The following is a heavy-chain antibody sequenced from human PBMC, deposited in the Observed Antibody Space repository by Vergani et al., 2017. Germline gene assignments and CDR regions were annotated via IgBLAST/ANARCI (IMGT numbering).Heavy chain of an antibody. CDR2: IYYSGST. D-gene: IGHD1-1*01. V-gene: IGHV4-30-4*01. Sequence: QVQLQESGPGLVKPSQTLSLTCTVSGGTISSGDYYWSCIRQPPGKGLEWIGYIYYSGSTYYHPTLKSRVTISVATSKNQFALKLSSVTAADHAVYYCAREGTXIDYWGQGTLVTVSS. CDR1: GGTISSGDYY. J-gene: IGHJ4*02. CDR3: AREGTXIDY.